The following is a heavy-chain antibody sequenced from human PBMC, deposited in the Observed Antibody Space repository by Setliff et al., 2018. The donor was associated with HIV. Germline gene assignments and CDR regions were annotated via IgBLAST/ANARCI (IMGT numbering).Heavy chain of an antibody. CDR1: GGSLTNYY. D-gene: IGHD6-13*01. V-gene: IGHV4-34*01. CDR3: ARHRDPPGTSWIYYYYYMDL. CDR2: VTDDGSV. J-gene: IGHJ6*03. Sequence: SETLSLTCAVYGGSLTNYYWSWFRQSPGKGLEWIGEVTDDGSVNYNPSLSSRLTISVDTSKNHVSLRLSSVTAADTGVYYCARHRDPPGTSWIYYYYYMDLWGEGTTVTVSS.